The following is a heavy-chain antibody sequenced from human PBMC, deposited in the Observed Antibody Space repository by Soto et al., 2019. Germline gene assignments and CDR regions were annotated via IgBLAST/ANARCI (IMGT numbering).Heavy chain of an antibody. V-gene: IGHV3-7*01. J-gene: IGHJ3*02. CDR3: AKSEGYSFDI. D-gene: IGHD6-13*01. Sequence: EVQLVESGGGLVHPGGSLGLSCAASGFTFSSHWMSWVRQAPEKGLEWVANIRQDGREEQYMDSVKGRFTLSRDNAKNSLYLQMNGLRVEDTAVYYCAKSEGYSFDIRGQGTMVTVSS. CDR1: GFTFSSHW. CDR2: IRQDGREE.